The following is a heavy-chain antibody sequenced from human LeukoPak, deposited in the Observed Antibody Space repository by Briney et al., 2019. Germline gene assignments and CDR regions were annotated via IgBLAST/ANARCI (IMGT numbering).Heavy chain of an antibody. CDR3: ARASGGEDGFDI. CDR1: GYIFTGYY. V-gene: IGHV1-46*01. D-gene: IGHD2-15*01. Sequence: ASVKVSCKASGYIFTGYYIHWVRQAPGQGLEWMGIINPSGGGTSYAQKFQGRVTMARDMSTSTVSMELSSLRSEDTAVYYCARASGGEDGFDIWGQGTMVTVSS. CDR2: INPSGGGT. J-gene: IGHJ3*02.